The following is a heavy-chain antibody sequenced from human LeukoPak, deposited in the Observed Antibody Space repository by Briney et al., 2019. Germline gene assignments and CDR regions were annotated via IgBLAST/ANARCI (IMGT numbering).Heavy chain of an antibody. V-gene: IGHV4-34*01. J-gene: IGHJ6*03. CDR1: GGSFNGYY. CDR2: INHSGST. CDR3: ARNGYCSSTSCNKHYSYYMDV. Sequence: PSETLSLTCAVYGGSFNGYYWSWIRQPPGKGLEWIGEINHSGSTNYNPSLKSRVTISVDTSKNQFSLKLSSVTAADTAVYYCARNGYCSSTSCNKHYSYYMDVWGKGTTVTVSS. D-gene: IGHD2-2*02.